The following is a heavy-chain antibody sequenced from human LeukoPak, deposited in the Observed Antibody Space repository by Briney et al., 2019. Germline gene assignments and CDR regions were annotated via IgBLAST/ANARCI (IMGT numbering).Heavy chain of an antibody. J-gene: IGHJ5*02. CDR2: INHSGST. Sequence: SETLSLTCAVYGGSFSGYYWSWIRQPPGKGLEWIGEINHSGSTNYNPSLKSRVTISVDTSKNQFSLKLSSVTAADTAVYYCARGGGAMVRGVRRRNWSDPWGQGTLVTVSS. D-gene: IGHD3-10*01. CDR3: ARGGGAMVRGVRRRNWSDP. CDR1: GGSFSGYY. V-gene: IGHV4-34*01.